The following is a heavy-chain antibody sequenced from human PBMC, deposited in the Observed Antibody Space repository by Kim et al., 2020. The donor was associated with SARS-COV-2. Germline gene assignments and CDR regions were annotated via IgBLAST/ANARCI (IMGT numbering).Heavy chain of an antibody. J-gene: IGHJ4*02. Sequence: GGSLRLSCAASEYSFSNAWMIWVRQAPGKGLEWVGRIKTRIAGGTTDYAAPINGRFTISRDDSKNILYLQMNNLKTEDTVVYYCATHRTDYWGQGTLVTVSS. CDR3: ATHRTDY. CDR2: IKTRIAGGTT. CDR1: EYSFSNAW. V-gene: IGHV3-15*01.